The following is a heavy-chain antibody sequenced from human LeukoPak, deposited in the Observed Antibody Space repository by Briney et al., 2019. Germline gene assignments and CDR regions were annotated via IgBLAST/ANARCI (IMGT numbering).Heavy chain of an antibody. CDR3: ARHSSSSRGWFDP. Sequence: PSETLSLTCTVSSGSISSYYWTWIRQPPGKGLEWIGYIYHSGNTNYNPSLKSRVTISVDTSKNQFSLKVSSVTAADTAVYYCARHSSSSRGWFDPWGQGTLVTVSS. D-gene: IGHD6-6*01. CDR2: IYHSGNT. V-gene: IGHV4-59*01. CDR1: SGSISSYY. J-gene: IGHJ5*02.